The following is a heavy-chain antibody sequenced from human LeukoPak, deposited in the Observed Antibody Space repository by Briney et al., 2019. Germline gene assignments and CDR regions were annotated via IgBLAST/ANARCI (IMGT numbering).Heavy chain of an antibody. Sequence: PGGSLGLSCAASGFTFSDYYMSWIRQAPGKGLERVSYISSSGSTIYYADSVKGRFTISRDNAKNSLYLQMNSLRAEDTAVYYCASDHPAAYGMDVWGQGTTVTVSS. V-gene: IGHV3-11*01. J-gene: IGHJ6*02. CDR3: ASDHPAAYGMDV. D-gene: IGHD2-15*01. CDR1: GFTFSDYY. CDR2: ISSSGSTI.